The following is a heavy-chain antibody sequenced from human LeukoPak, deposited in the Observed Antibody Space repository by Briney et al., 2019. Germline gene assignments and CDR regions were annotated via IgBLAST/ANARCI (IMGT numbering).Heavy chain of an antibody. V-gene: IGHV4-61*02. J-gene: IGHJ4*02. CDR2: IYTSGST. CDR1: GGSISSGSYY. Sequence: PSQTLSLTCTVSGGSISSGSYYWRWIRQPAGKGLEWIGRIYTSGSTNYSPSLKSRVTISVDTSKNQFSLKLSSVTAADPAVYYCARDLNLVATHPVLFDYWGQGTLVTVSS. D-gene: IGHD5-12*01. CDR3: ARDLNLVATHPVLFDY.